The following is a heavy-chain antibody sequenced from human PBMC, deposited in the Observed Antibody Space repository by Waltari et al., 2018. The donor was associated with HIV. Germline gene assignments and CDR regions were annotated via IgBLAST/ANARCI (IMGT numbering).Heavy chain of an antibody. CDR2: ISGSGGST. J-gene: IGHJ6*02. V-gene: IGHV3-23*01. CDR1: GFTFSSSA. Sequence: EVQLLESGGGLVQPGGSLRLSCAASGFTFSSSAMSWVRQAPGKGLEGVSAISGSGGSTYYADSVKGRFTISRDNSKNTLYLQMNSLRAEDTAVYYCAKSQGSGTYYYGMDVWGQGTTVTVSS. CDR3: AKSQGSGTYYYGMDV. D-gene: IGHD3-10*01.